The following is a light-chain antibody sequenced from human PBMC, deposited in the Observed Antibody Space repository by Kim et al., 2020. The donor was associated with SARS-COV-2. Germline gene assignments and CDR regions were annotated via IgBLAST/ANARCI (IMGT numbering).Light chain of an antibody. CDR3: QQHNSWPRT. CDR2: GAS. Sequence: EIVMTQSPATLSVSPGERATLSCRASQSVSSNLAWYQQKPGQAPRLLIYGASTRATGIPARFSGSGSGTDFTLTISSLQSEDFAVYYCQQHNSWPRTFGQGTKVDIK. CDR1: QSVSSN. V-gene: IGKV3-15*01. J-gene: IGKJ1*01.